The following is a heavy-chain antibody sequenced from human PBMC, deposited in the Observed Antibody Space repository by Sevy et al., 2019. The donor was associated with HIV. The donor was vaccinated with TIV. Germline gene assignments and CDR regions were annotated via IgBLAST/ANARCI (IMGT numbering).Heavy chain of an antibody. D-gene: IGHD3-22*01. CDR3: ARSGDDSSGFYYWWFDP. CDR1: GFTFDDYG. CDR2: INCNGGSI. Sequence: GGSLRLSCAASGFTFDDYGMGWVRQAPGKGLEWVSGINCNGGSISYADSVRGRFTISRDNAKNSLYLQMNSLRAEDTAFYYCARSGDDSSGFYYWWFDPWGQGTLVTVSS. J-gene: IGHJ5*02. V-gene: IGHV3-20*04.